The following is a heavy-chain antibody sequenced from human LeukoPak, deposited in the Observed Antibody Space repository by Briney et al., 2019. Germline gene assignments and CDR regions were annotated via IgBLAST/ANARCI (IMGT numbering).Heavy chain of an antibody. CDR2: IYTSGST. V-gene: IGHV4-4*07. CDR1: GGSISSYY. D-gene: IGHD1-26*01. Sequence: SETLSLTCTVSGGSISSYYWSWIRQPAGKGLEWIGRIYTSGSTNYSPSLKSRVTISLDTPKNQFSLIVSSVTAADTAVYYCARHISGSYDYWGQGTLVTVSS. J-gene: IGHJ4*02. CDR3: ARHISGSYDY.